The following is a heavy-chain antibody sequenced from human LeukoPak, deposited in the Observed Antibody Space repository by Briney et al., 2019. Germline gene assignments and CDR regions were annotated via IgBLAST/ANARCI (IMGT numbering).Heavy chain of an antibody. V-gene: IGHV3-53*01. Sequence: GGSLRLSCAASGFTVSSNYMSWVRQAPGKGLEWVSVIYSGGSTYYADSVKGRFTISRDNSKNTLYLQMNSLRAEDTAVYYCARDRLYSSSSEDYWGQGTWSPSPQ. D-gene: IGHD6-6*01. CDR3: ARDRLYSSSSEDY. CDR2: IYSGGST. J-gene: IGHJ4*02. CDR1: GFTVSSNY.